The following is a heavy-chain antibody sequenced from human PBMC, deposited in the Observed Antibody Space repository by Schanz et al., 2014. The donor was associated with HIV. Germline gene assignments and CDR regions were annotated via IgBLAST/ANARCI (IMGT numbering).Heavy chain of an antibody. Sequence: QVQLLQSGAEVKKPGASVKVSCEASGYTFTSYGVSWVRQAPGQGLEWMGWISGFHDNTNYAQKFQGRVTITTDTSTSTAYMELRSLRSDDTAVYYCARRSTPGGYYGMDVWGQGTTVTVSS. D-gene: IGHD2-15*01. CDR1: GYTFTSYG. V-gene: IGHV1-18*04. J-gene: IGHJ6*02. CDR3: ARRSTPGGYYGMDV. CDR2: ISGFHDNT.